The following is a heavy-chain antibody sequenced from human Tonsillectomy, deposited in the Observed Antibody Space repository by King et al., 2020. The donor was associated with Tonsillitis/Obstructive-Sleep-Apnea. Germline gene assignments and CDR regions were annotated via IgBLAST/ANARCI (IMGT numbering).Heavy chain of an antibody. CDR2: INDSGGT. CDR1: GGSFSGYY. V-gene: IGHV4-34*01. Sequence: VQLQQWGAGLLKPSETLSLTCAVYGGSFSGYYWSWIRQPPGKGLEWIGEINDSGGTNHNPSLKSRVIISVDTSKNQFSLNLSSVTAADTAVYYCAGGSYNHNDMDVWGQGTTVTVSS. J-gene: IGHJ6*02. D-gene: IGHD1-1*01. CDR3: AGGSYNHNDMDV.